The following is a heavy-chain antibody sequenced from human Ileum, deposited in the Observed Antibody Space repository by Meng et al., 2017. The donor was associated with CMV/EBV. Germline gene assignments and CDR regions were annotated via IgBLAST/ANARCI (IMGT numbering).Heavy chain of an antibody. J-gene: IGHJ4*02. Sequence: GGSLRLSCAASGFIFSSYAISWVRQAPGKGLEWVSGISGSGGSTYYVDSVKGRFTVSRDNSKKTLHLQMNSLGAEDTAIYYCAKDGWYNNSPYYFDCWGQGTLVTVSS. CDR3: AKDGWYNNSPYYFDC. CDR1: GFIFSSYA. D-gene: IGHD1-14*01. V-gene: IGHV3-23*01. CDR2: ISGSGGST.